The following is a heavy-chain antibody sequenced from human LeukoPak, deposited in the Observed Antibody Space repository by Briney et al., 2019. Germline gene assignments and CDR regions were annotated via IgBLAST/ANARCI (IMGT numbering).Heavy chain of an antibody. CDR2: INHSGST. J-gene: IGHJ4*02. Sequence: SETLSLTCAVYGGSFSGYYWSWIRQPPGKGLEWIGEINHSGSTNYNPSLKSRVTISVDTSKNQFSLKLSSVTAADTAVYYCARITRSGVGGLDYWGQGTLVTVSS. CDR3: ARITRSGVGGLDY. CDR1: GGSFSGYY. D-gene: IGHD3-16*01. V-gene: IGHV4-34*01.